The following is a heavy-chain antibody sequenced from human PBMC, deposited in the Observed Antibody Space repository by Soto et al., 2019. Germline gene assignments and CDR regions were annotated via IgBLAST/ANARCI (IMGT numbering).Heavy chain of an antibody. CDR1: GFTISSYG. V-gene: IGHV3-30*18. CDR2: ISDEGSNK. J-gene: IGHJ4*02. Sequence: LRLSCAASGFTISSYGMHWVRQAPGEGLEWVAVISDEGSNKYYADSVKGRFTISRDNSKNTLYLQMNSLRAEDTAVYYCAKEHLNFWYYFDYWGQGTLVTVSS. CDR3: AKEHLNFWYYFDY. D-gene: IGHD3-3*01.